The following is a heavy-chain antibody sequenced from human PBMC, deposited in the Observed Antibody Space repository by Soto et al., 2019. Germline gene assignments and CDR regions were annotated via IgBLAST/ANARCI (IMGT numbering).Heavy chain of an antibody. D-gene: IGHD2-2*01. CDR2: ISGSGGST. CDR1: GFTFSSYA. J-gene: IGHJ5*02. V-gene: IGHV3-23*01. CDR3: AKGSHTYCSSTSCYRLGWFDP. Sequence: GGSLSLSCAASGFTFSSYAMSWVRQAPGKGLEWVSAISGSGGSTYYADSVKGRFTISRDNSKNTLYLQMNSLRAEDTAVYYCAKGSHTYCSSTSCYRLGWFDPWGQGTLVTVSS.